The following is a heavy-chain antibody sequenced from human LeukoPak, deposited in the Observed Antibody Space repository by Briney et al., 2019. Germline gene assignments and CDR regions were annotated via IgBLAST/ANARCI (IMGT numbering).Heavy chain of an antibody. V-gene: IGHV1-8*01. D-gene: IGHD7-27*01. J-gene: IGHJ4*02. CDR3: ARGPPNWGYDY. Sequence: ASVKVSCKASGYTFTSYDFNWVRQATGQRPEWMGWMSPNSGDTGYAQKFQDRVTMTRNTSISTAYMELSSLRSDDTAVYYCARGPPNWGYDYWGPGTLITVSS. CDR2: MSPNSGDT. CDR1: GYTFTSYD.